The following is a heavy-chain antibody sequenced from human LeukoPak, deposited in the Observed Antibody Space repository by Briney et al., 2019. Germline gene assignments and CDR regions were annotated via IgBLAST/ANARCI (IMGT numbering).Heavy chain of an antibody. V-gene: IGHV1-8*01. D-gene: IGHD7-27*01. J-gene: IGHJ4*02. CDR3: ARGPPNWGYDY. Sequence: ASVKVSCKASGYTFTSYDFNWVRQATGQRPEWMGWMSPNSGDTGYAQKFQDRVTMTRNTSISTAYMELSSLRSDDTAVYYCARGPPNWGYDYWGPGTLITVSS. CDR2: MSPNSGDT. CDR1: GYTFTSYD.